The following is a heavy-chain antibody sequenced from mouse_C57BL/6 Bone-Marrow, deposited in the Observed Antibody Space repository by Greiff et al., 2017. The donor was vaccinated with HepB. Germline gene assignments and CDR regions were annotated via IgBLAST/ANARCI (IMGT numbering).Heavy chain of an antibody. CDR2: INPNNGGT. J-gene: IGHJ4*01. CDR1: GYTFTDYN. D-gene: IGHD1-1*02. V-gene: IGHV1-18*01. Sequence: EVQRVESGPGLVKPGASVKIPCKASGYTFTDYNMDWVKQSHGKSLEWIGDINPNNGGTIYNQKFKGKATLTVDKSSSTAYMELRSLTSEDTAVYYCALWNLAMDYWGQGTSVTVSS. CDR3: ALWNLAMDY.